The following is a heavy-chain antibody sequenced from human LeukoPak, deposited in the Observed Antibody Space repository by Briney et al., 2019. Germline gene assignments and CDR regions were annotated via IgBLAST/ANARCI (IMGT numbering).Heavy chain of an antibody. V-gene: IGHV3-33*06. J-gene: IGHJ4*02. CDR1: GFTFSSYG. CDR2: IWYDGSNK. D-gene: IGHD6-13*01. CDR3: AKAPIAAAGIFDY. Sequence: GGSPRLSCAASGFTFSSYGMHWVRQAPGKGLEWVAVIWYDGSNKYYADSVKGRFTISRDNSKNTLYLQMNSLRAEDTAVYYCAKAPIAAAGIFDYWGQGTLVTVSS.